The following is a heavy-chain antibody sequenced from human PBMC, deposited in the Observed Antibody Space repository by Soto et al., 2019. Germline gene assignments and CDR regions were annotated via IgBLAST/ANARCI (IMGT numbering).Heavy chain of an antibody. CDR3: ARGRRFWSGYHLFDY. V-gene: IGHV4-34*01. CDR1: GGSFSGYY. D-gene: IGHD3-3*01. CDR2: INHSGST. J-gene: IGHJ4*02. Sequence: PSETLSLTCAVYGGSFSGYYWSWIRQPPGKGLEWIGEINHSGSTNYNPSLKSRVTISVDTPKNQFSLKLSSVTAADTAVYYCARGRRFWSGYHLFDYWGQGTLVTVSS.